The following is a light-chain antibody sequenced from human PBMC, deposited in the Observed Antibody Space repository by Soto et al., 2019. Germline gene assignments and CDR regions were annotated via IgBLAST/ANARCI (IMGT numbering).Light chain of an antibody. J-gene: IGLJ2*01. V-gene: IGLV1-40*01. CDR2: GNA. CDR3: QSYDSSLSGHVV. CDR1: SSNIGAGYA. Sequence: QSVLTQPPSVSGAPGQRVSISCTGSSSNIGAGYAVHWYQQLPGTAPKLLIYGNANRPSGVRDRFSGSKSGSSASLAITGLQAEDEAEYYCQSYDSSLSGHVVFGGGTKLTVL.